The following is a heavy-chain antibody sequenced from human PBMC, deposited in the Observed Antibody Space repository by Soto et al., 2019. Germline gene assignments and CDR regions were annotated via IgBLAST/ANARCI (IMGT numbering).Heavy chain of an antibody. D-gene: IGHD3-16*01. J-gene: IGHJ6*02. Sequence: GGSLRLSCAASGFTFSSYGMHWVRQAPGKGLEWVAVISYDGSNKYYADSVKGRFTISRDNSKNTLYLQMNSLRAEDTAVYYCAKDRGGAMATYYYYYGMDVWGQGTTVTVSS. CDR1: GFTFSSYG. CDR3: AKDRGGAMATYYYYYGMDV. V-gene: IGHV3-30*18. CDR2: ISYDGSNK.